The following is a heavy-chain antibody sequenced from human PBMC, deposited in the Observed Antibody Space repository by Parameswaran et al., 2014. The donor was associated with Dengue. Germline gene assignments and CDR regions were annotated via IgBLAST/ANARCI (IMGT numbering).Heavy chain of an antibody. J-gene: IGHJ4*02. Sequence: RWIRQPPGKGLEWVSAISGSGGSTYYADSVKGRFTISRDNSRNTLYLQFNSLRAEDTAVYYCAKQAVAGTDYWGQGTLVTVSS. V-gene: IGHV3-23*01. D-gene: IGHD6-19*01. CDR2: ISGSGGST. CDR3: AKQAVAGTDY.